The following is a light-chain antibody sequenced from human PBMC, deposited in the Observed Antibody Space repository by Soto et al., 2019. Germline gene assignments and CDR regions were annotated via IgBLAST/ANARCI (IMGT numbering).Light chain of an antibody. CDR1: QSVSCNY. CDR2: DAS. Sequence: EIVLTQSPGTLSLSPGERATLSCRASQSVSCNYLAWYQQKPGQPPRLLISDASSRATGIPDRFSGSGSGTDFTLTISGLEPEHFAGYYCQHYGRSPPSWTFGQGTKVEIK. V-gene: IGKV3-20*01. J-gene: IGKJ1*01. CDR3: QHYGRSPPSWT.